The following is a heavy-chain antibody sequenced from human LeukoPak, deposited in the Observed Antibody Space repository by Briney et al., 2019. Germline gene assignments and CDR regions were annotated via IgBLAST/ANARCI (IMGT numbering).Heavy chain of an antibody. J-gene: IGHJ4*02. CDR3: ANEGYHGSGSYPDN. V-gene: IGHV3-30*18. CDR1: GFTFSSYG. CDR2: ISYDGSSK. Sequence: PGRSLRLSCAASGFTFSSYGMHWVRQAPGKALEWVAAISYDGSSKTYADSVKGRFTISRDNSKNTLSLQMNSLRAEDTAVYYCANEGYHGSGSYPDNWGQGTLVSVYS. D-gene: IGHD3-10*01.